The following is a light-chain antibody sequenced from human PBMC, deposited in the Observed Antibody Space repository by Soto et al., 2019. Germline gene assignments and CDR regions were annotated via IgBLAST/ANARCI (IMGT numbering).Light chain of an antibody. CDR3: QQYYSTPLT. CDR2: WAS. Sequence: DIVMTQSPDSLTVTLGERATINCKSSQSVLYSSNNKNYLAWYQQKAGQPPKLLIYWASTRESGVPDRFSGSGSGTDFPLTSSSLQAEDVAVYYCQQYYSTPLTFGGGTKVEIK. CDR1: QSVLYSSNNKNY. V-gene: IGKV4-1*01. J-gene: IGKJ4*01.